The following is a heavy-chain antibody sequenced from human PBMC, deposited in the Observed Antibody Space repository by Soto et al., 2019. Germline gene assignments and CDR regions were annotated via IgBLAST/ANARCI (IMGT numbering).Heavy chain of an antibody. J-gene: IGHJ6*02. CDR2: IIPISGAA. V-gene: IGHV1-69*01. CDR3: AARYKGPSNYGNYYYYYGMDA. D-gene: IGHD3-10*01. CDR1: GGTFSSYV. Sequence: QVQLVQSGAEVKKPGSSVKVSCKASGGTFSSYVFSWVRQAPGQGLEWMGGIIPISGAANYAQKFQGRVTITADESTSTAYMELSSLRSEDTAVYHYAARYKGPSNYGNYYYYYGMDAWGQGTTVIASS.